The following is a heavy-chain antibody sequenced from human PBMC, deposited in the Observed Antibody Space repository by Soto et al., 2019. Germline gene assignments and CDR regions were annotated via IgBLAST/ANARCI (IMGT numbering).Heavy chain of an antibody. CDR1: GYTFTSYV. Sequence: QVQLVQSGAEVKKPGASVKVSCKASGYTFTSYVIIWVRQAPGQGLEWMGCISTYNGNTNYAQKFQGRVTMTTDTSASTAHMELRSLRSDDTAVYYCARGGAAPSGPAATGQYWGQGTLVSVSS. V-gene: IGHV1-18*01. CDR2: ISTYNGNT. CDR3: ARGGAAPSGPAATGQY. D-gene: IGHD2-2*01. J-gene: IGHJ4*02.